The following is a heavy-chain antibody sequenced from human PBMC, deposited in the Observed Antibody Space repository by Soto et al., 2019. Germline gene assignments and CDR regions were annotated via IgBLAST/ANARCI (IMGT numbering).Heavy chain of an antibody. V-gene: IGHV4-34*01. CDR1: GGSFSGYS. D-gene: IGHD3-3*01. CDR2: IDHSGAT. J-gene: IGHJ6*02. CDR3: ARAFLEWRALDV. Sequence: SETLSLTCAVFGGSFSGYSWSWIRQSPGKGLEWIGEIDHSGATNHNPSPKSRVTISVDTSKNQFSLKVTSVTAADTAVYYCARAFLEWRALDVWGQGTTVTVSS.